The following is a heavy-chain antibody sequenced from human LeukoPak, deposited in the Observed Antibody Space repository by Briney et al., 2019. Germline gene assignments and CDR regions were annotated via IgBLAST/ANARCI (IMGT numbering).Heavy chain of an antibody. Sequence: ASVKVSCKVSGYTLTELSMHWVRQAPGKGLEWMGGFDPEDGETIYAQKFQGRVTMTEDTSTDKAYMELSSLRSEDTAVYYCATVYDYVWGRSRTLDYWGQGTLVTVSS. CDR3: ATVYDYVWGRSRTLDY. J-gene: IGHJ4*02. V-gene: IGHV1-24*01. D-gene: IGHD3-16*01. CDR1: GYTLTELS. CDR2: FDPEDGET.